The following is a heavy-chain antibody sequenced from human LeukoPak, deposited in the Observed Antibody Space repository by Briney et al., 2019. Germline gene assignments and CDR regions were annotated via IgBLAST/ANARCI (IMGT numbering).Heavy chain of an antibody. Sequence: SETLSLTCTVSGGSISSYYWSWIRQPPGKGLEWIGYVYSSGSTNYNPSVKSRVTISVDTSKNQFSLKLNSVTAADTAVYYCGRHADERVSGYYLADDNHFFDFWGQGTLVTVSS. D-gene: IGHD3-22*01. J-gene: IGHJ4*02. CDR3: GRHADERVSGYYLADDNHFFDF. CDR2: VYSSGST. V-gene: IGHV4-59*08. CDR1: GGSISSYY.